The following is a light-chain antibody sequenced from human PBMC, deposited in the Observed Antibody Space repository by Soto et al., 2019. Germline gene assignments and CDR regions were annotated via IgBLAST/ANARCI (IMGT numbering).Light chain of an antibody. CDR2: GAS. V-gene: IGKV3-20*01. Sequence: EIVLTQSPGTLSLSPGERATLSCRASQSVSSSYLAWYQQKPGQAPRLLIYGASSRATGIPDRFSGSGSGTDFTLTISRLEPEEFAVYYCQQYGSSPLTFCGGTKVEIK. CDR3: QQYGSSPLT. CDR1: QSVSSSY. J-gene: IGKJ4*01.